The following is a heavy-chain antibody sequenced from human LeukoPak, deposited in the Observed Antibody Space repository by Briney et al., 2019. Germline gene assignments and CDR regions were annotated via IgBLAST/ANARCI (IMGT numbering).Heavy chain of an antibody. CDR2: ISGSGGST. CDR1: GFTFGDYG. V-gene: IGHV3-23*01. Sequence: PGGSMRLSCAAYGFTFGDYGMSWVRQAPGKGLEWVSTISGSGGSTHYIDSVKGRFTISRDNSKNTLYLQMNSLRAEDTAVYYCAKRSQYSSGWFDFWGQGTLVTVSS. CDR3: AKRSQYSSGWFDF. J-gene: IGHJ4*02. D-gene: IGHD6-19*01.